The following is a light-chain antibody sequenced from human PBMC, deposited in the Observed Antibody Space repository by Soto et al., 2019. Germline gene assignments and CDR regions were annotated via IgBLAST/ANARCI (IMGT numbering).Light chain of an antibody. Sequence: EIVLTQSPATLSLSPGERATLSCRASQIVSSYLAWYQQRPGQAPRLLIHDASSRATGIPARFSGSGSGTDFTLTISSLEPEDFAVYYCQQRTNWPSSTFGQGTRLEIK. J-gene: IGKJ5*01. V-gene: IGKV3-11*01. CDR2: DAS. CDR3: QQRTNWPSST. CDR1: QIVSSY.